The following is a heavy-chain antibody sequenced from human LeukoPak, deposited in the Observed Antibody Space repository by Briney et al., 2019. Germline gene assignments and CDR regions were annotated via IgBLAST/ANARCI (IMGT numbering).Heavy chain of an antibody. J-gene: IGHJ4*02. Sequence: QTGGSLRLSCAASGFTFSSYGMHWVRQAPGKGLEWVAFIRYDGSNKNYADSVKGRFTISRDNSKNTLYLQMNSLRAEDTAVYYCAKGRLVPGSVFDYWGQGNLVTVSS. V-gene: IGHV3-30*02. CDR3: AKGRLVPGSVFDY. CDR2: IRYDGSNK. D-gene: IGHD6-19*01. CDR1: GFTFSSYG.